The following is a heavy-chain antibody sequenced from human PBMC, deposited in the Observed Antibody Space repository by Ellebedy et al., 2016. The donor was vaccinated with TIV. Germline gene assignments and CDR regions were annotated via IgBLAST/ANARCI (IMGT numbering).Heavy chain of an antibody. J-gene: IGHJ4*02. V-gene: IGHV3-53*01. CDR3: ATDPDGVYGDTSAY. D-gene: IGHD4-17*01. Sequence: GGSLRLSCAVSGFTVRSKYMNWVRQVPGKGLEWVSLIYSVGDTYYADSVKGRFTVSRDNSQNTLYLQMTSLRVDDTAVYYCATDPDGVYGDTSAYWGRGTLVTVSS. CDR2: IYSVGDT. CDR1: GFTVRSKY.